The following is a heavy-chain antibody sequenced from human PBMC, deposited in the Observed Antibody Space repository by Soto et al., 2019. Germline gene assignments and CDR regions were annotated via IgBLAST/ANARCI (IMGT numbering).Heavy chain of an antibody. CDR2: INGVNGNT. CDR1: GYTFSTSG. V-gene: IGHV1-3*01. Sequence: QVQLVQSGGEVKKPGASVKVSCKASGYTFSTSGMHWVRQAPGQGLEWVGWINGVNGNTKYSQKFQDRVTITRDSSASTAYMELSGLTSEDTGVFYCARAPRLTQLSAWGQGTQVIVSS. J-gene: IGHJ5*02. CDR3: ARAPRLTQLSA. D-gene: IGHD1-1*01.